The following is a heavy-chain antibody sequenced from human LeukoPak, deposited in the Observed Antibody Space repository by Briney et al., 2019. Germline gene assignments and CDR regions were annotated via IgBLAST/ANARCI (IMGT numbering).Heavy chain of an antibody. D-gene: IGHD2-15*01. Sequence: PSETLSLTCAVYGGSFSSYYWSWIRQPPGKGLEWIGEINHSGSTNYNPSLKSRFTISVDTPKNKFYLKLSSVTPAPPPVTSCARNGGSSNICHFDYWGQGTLVTVSS. CDR3: ARNGGSSNICHFDY. CDR1: GGSFSSYY. J-gene: IGHJ4*02. CDR2: INHSGST. V-gene: IGHV4-34*01.